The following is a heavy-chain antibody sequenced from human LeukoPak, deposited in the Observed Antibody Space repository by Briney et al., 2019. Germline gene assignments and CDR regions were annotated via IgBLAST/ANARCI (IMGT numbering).Heavy chain of an antibody. D-gene: IGHD3-10*01. CDR1: GFTFSDYV. Sequence: PGRSLRLSCAASGFTFSDYVMHWVRQAPGKGLEWVAVISYDGSNEYYADSVKGRFTISRDNSKNTLYLQMNSLRAEDTAVYYCAKRAVRRVIDYFDQWGQGTLVTVSS. J-gene: IGHJ4*02. V-gene: IGHV3-30*18. CDR2: ISYDGSNE. CDR3: AKRAVRRVIDYFDQ.